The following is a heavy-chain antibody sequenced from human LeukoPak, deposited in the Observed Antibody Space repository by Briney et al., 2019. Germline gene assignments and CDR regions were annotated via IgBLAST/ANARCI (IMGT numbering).Heavy chain of an antibody. J-gene: IGHJ6*03. CDR3: ARSTGSSSTTAWEYYYFMDL. V-gene: IGHV3-30-3*01. CDR1: GFSFSSYA. D-gene: IGHD6-6*01. Sequence: PGKSLRLSCAASGFSFSSYAIQWVRQAPGKGLEWVAVICYDGAKKYYADAVKGRFTLSKDNCKNSLYLQMNSLRGDDTALYYCARSTGSSSTTAWEYYYFMDLWVEGIMVTV. CDR2: ICYDGAKK.